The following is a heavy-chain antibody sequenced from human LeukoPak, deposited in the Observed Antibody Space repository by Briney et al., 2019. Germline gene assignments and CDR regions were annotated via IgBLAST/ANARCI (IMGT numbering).Heavy chain of an antibody. CDR1: GFTFSSYG. Sequence: PGGSLRLSCAASGFTFSSYGMHWVRQAPGKGLEWVAVIWYDGSNKYYADSVKGRFTISRDNSKNTLYLQMNSLRAEDTAVYYCARAPGIAVAWGVLGEPELDYWGQGTLVTVSS. CDR2: IWYDGSNK. V-gene: IGHV3-33*01. CDR3: ARAPGIAVAWGVLGEPELDY. D-gene: IGHD6-19*01. J-gene: IGHJ4*02.